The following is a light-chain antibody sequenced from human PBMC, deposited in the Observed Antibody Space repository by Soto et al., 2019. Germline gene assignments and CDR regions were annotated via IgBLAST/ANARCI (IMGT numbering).Light chain of an antibody. Sequence: DIMMTQSPDSLTVSLGERATINCKSSQRVLYSSNNKNYLAWYQQKPGQPPRLLIYWASTRESGVPDRFSGSGSGTEFTLTISSLQPDDFATYYCQQYNSYSRTFGQGTKVDIK. CDR1: QRVLYSSNNKNY. V-gene: IGKV4-1*01. CDR2: WAS. J-gene: IGKJ1*01. CDR3: QQYNSYSRT.